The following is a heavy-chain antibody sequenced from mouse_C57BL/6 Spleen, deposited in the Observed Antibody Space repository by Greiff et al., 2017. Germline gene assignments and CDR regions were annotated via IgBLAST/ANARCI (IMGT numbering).Heavy chain of an antibody. CDR1: GYTFTSYW. Sequence: VQLQQPGAELVKPGASVTLSCKASGYTFTSYWMHWVKQRPGQGLEWIGRIHPNSGSTNYNEKFKSKAKLTVDKSSSTACMQLSSLTAEDSAVYYCASYSGFAYWGQGTLVTVSA. CDR3: ASYSGFAY. V-gene: IGHV1-64*01. D-gene: IGHD2-12*01. J-gene: IGHJ3*01. CDR2: IHPNSGST.